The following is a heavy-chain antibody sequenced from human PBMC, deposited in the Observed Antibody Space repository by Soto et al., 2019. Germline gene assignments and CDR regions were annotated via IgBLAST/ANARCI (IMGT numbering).Heavy chain of an antibody. J-gene: IGHJ4*02. CDR3: ARVVGRGAGFDY. Sequence: ASVKVSCKASGYTFTSYAMHWVRQAPGQRLEWMGWINAGNGNTKYSQKFQGRVTITRDTSASTAYMELSSLRSEDTAVYYCARVVGRGAGFDYWGQGTLVTVSS. V-gene: IGHV1-3*01. CDR2: INAGNGNT. D-gene: IGHD6-19*01. CDR1: GYTFTSYA.